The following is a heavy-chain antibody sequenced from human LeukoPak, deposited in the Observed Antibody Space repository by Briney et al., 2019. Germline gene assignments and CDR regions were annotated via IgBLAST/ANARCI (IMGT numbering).Heavy chain of an antibody. CDR3: ARDPNYYDSSGYYYHFDY. Sequence: GASVKVSCKASGYTFTSYNIHWVRQAPGQGLEWRGIINPSGGSTNYAQKFQGRVTMTRDTSTSTVYMELSSLRSEDTAVYYCARDPNYYDSSGYYYHFDYWGQGTLVTVSS. D-gene: IGHD3-22*01. V-gene: IGHV1-46*01. J-gene: IGHJ4*02. CDR2: INPSGGST. CDR1: GYTFTSYN.